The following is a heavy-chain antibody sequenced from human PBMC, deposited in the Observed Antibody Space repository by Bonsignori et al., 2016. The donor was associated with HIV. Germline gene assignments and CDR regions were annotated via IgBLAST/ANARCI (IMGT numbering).Heavy chain of an antibody. J-gene: IGHJ4*02. D-gene: IGHD2-2*01. CDR2: IRSKAYGETT. CDR1: GFTSSNYA. Sequence: GESLKISCAASGFTSSNYAMSWVRQAPGKGLEWVGFIRSKAYGETTEYAASVKDRFTTSRDDSNSIAYLQMNSLKTEDAAMYFCTRSPPRCSATSCRPPPFDSWGQGTLVTVSS. V-gene: IGHV3-49*04. CDR3: TRSPPRCSATSCRPPPFDS.